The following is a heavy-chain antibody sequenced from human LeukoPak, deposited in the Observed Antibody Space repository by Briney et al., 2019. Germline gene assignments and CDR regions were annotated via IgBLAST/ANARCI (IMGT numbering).Heavy chain of an antibody. V-gene: IGHV1-69*02. CDR1: GGTFSSYT. J-gene: IGHJ3*02. Sequence: ASVKVSCKASGGTFSSYTISWVRQAPGQGLEWMGRIIPILGIANYAQKFQGRVTITADKSTSTAYMELSSLRSEDTAVYSCAMTLKLELGAFDIWGQGTMVTVSS. CDR2: IIPILGIA. D-gene: IGHD1-1*01. CDR3: AMTLKLELGAFDI.